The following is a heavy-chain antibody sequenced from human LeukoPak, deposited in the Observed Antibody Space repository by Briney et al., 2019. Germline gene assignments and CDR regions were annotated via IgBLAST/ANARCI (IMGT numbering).Heavy chain of an antibody. Sequence: PGGSLRLSCAASGFTFSSYAVSWVRQAPGKGLEWLSGISSSGGSTYYADSVKGRLTISRDNSKSTLYLQMNSLRAEDTAVYYCATYGSGISHKKVFDYWGQGTLVTVSS. J-gene: IGHJ4*02. CDR2: ISSSGGST. CDR3: ATYGSGISHKKVFDY. V-gene: IGHV3-23*01. D-gene: IGHD3-10*01. CDR1: GFTFSSYA.